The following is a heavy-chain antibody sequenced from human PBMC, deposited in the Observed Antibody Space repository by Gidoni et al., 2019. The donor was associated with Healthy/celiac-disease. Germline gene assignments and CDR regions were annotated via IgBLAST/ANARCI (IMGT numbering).Heavy chain of an antibody. CDR1: AYSISSGYY. CDR2: IYHSGST. J-gene: IGHJ4*02. V-gene: IGHV4-38-2*02. CDR3: ARDKAAARWVTNEVDY. Sequence: QVQLQESGPGLVKPSETLSLTCAVSAYSISSGYYWGWIRQPPGKGLEWIGSIYHSGSTYYNPSLKSRVTISVDTSKNQFSLKLSSVTAADTAVYYCARDKAAARWVTNEVDYWGQGTLVTVSS. D-gene: IGHD6-6*01.